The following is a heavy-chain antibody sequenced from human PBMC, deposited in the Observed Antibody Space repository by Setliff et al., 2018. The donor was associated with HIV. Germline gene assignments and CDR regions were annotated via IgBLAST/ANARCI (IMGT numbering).Heavy chain of an antibody. V-gene: IGHV4-39*01. D-gene: IGHD3-22*01. Sequence: PSETLSLTCAVSGGSIRSSGYSWSWIRQPPGKGLEWIAWIYYSGSTYYNPSLKSRVTISVDTSKNQFSLKLSSVTAADAAVYYCASRVYYYDSSGYLREEGFDPWGQGTLVTVSS. CDR1: GGSIRSSGYS. CDR3: ASRVYYYDSSGYLREEGFDP. CDR2: IYYSGST. J-gene: IGHJ5*02.